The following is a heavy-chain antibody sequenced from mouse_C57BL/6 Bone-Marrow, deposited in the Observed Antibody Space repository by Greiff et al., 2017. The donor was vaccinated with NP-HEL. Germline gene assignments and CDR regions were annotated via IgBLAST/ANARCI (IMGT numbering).Heavy chain of an antibody. CDR2: IYPGGGDT. CDR1: GYAFSSSW. CDR3: ARRGQVLDY. J-gene: IGHJ2*01. V-gene: IGHV1-82*01. Sequence: QVQLQQSGPELVKPGASVKISCKASGYAFSSSWMNWVKQRPGKGLEWIGLIYPGGGDTNYNGKFKGKATLTADKSSSTAYMQLSSLTSEDCAVYVCARRGQVLDYWGQGTTLTVSS.